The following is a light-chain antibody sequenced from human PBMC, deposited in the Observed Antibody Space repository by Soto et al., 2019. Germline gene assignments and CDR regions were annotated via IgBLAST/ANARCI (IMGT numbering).Light chain of an antibody. Sequence: QSALTQPASVSGSPGQSISISCTGTSCDVGGYNSASWYQQHPGKAPKLLIYDVSNRPSGVSNRFSGSKSGNTASLTISGLQPEDEADYYCSSYSTGGSYVFGTGTKLTVL. CDR3: SSYSTGGSYV. CDR2: DVS. V-gene: IGLV2-14*03. CDR1: SCDVGGYNS. J-gene: IGLJ1*01.